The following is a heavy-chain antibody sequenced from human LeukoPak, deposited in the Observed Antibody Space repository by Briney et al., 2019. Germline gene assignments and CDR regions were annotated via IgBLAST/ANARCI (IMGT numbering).Heavy chain of an antibody. D-gene: IGHD6-13*01. CDR2: MNPNSGNT. CDR3: ARSGIAAAGSSRYYYSYMDV. V-gene: IGHV1-8*01. CDR1: GYTFTSYD. J-gene: IGHJ6*03. Sequence: APVNASCTASGYTFTSYDMNGVRQATGKGVEWMGGMNPNSGNTGYAQKFQGRVTMTRNTSISPAYMELSRLRSEDTAVYYCARSGIAAAGSSRYYYSYMDVWGKGATVTASS.